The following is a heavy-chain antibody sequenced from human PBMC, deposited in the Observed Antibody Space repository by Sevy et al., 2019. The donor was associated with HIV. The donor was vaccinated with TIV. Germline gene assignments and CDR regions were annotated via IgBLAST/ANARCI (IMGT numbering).Heavy chain of an antibody. V-gene: IGHV3-30*02. Sequence: GGSLRLSCAASGFIFSDFGIHWVRQAPGKGLEWVAFIGYDGLNKYYSDSVKGRFTISRDNSKNTLYLQINSLRADDTGVYYCVSNGEVRPWISFDSWGQGTLVTVSS. CDR3: VSNGEVRPWISFDS. CDR2: IGYDGLNK. D-gene: IGHD2-8*01. J-gene: IGHJ4*02. CDR1: GFIFSDFG.